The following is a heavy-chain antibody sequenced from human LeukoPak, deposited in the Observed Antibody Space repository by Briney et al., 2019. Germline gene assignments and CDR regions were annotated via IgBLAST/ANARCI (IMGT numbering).Heavy chain of an antibody. V-gene: IGHV3-7*03. Sequence: PGGSLRLSCGASGFTFSSYWMSWVRQAPGKGLEWVANIKQDGSEKYYVDSVKGRFTISRDNAKNSLYLQMNSLRAEDTAVYYCARIGGSCYSGCDYFDYWGQGTLVTVSS. J-gene: IGHJ4*02. CDR1: GFTFSSYW. CDR2: IKQDGSEK. CDR3: ARIGGSCYSGCDYFDY. D-gene: IGHD2-15*01.